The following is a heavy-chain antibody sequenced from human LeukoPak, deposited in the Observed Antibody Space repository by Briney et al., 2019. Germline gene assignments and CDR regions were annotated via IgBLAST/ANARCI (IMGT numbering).Heavy chain of an antibody. V-gene: IGHV1-69*05. CDR3: ARSTSYCGGDCYPLDY. Sequence: SVKVSCKASGGIFSNYAISWVRQAPGQGLEWMGGILPIFGTSNYAQKFQGRVTITTDESTITAYMELSSLRSEDTAVYYCARSTSYCGGDCYPLDYWGQGTLVTVSS. CDR1: GGIFSNYA. J-gene: IGHJ4*02. CDR2: ILPIFGTS. D-gene: IGHD2-21*01.